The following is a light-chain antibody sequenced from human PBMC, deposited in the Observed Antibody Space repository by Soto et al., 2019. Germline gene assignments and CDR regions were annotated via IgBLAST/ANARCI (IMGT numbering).Light chain of an antibody. Sequence: DIVMTQSPDSLAVSLVERATINCKSSQSILYSSNNKNNLAWYQQKPGQPPKLLIYWASTRESGVPDRFSGSGSGTDFTLTITSLQAEDVAVYYCQQYYNDPRTFGQGTKVEIK. CDR2: WAS. V-gene: IGKV4-1*01. CDR1: QSILYSSNNKNN. CDR3: QQYYNDPRT. J-gene: IGKJ1*01.